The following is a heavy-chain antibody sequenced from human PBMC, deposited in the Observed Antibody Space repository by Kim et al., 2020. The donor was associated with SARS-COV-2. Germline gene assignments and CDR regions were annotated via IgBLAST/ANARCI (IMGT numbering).Heavy chain of an antibody. CDR1: GFTFSNAW. Sequence: GGSLRLSCAASGFTFSNAWMSWVRQAPGKGLEWVGRIKSKTDGGTTDYAAPVKGRFTISRDDSKNTLYLQMNSLKTEDTAVYYCTTDPDPRIVGAIYYWGQGTLVTVSS. J-gene: IGHJ4*02. V-gene: IGHV3-15*01. CDR2: IKSKTDGGTT. CDR3: TTDPDPRIVGAIYY. D-gene: IGHD1-26*01.